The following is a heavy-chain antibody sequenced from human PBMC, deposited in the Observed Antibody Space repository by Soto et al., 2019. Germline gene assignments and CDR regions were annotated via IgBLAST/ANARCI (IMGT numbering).Heavy chain of an antibody. V-gene: IGHV1-18*01. CDR3: ASVLRDRYDFWSGGDYYYYMDV. D-gene: IGHD3-3*01. CDR1: GYTFTSYG. Sequence: ASVKGSCKASGYTFTSYGISWVRQAPGQGLEWMGWISAYNGNTNYAQKLQGRVTMTTDTSTSTAYMELRSLRSNDTAVYYCASVLRDRYDFWSGGDYYYYMDVWGKGTTVTVSS. CDR2: ISAYNGNT. J-gene: IGHJ6*03.